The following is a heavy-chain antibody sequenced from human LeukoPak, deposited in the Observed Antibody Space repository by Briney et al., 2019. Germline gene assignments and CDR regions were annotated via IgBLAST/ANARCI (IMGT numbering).Heavy chain of an antibody. CDR2: IYNSGST. CDR1: GGSISSYY. D-gene: IGHD6-13*01. J-gene: IGHJ4*02. CDR3: ARSAFLVTAPGLYYFDY. Sequence: PSETLSLTCTVSGGSISSYYWSWIRQPAGRGLEWIGHIYNSGSTNYNPSLKGRVTMSVATTKNQFSLHLSSVTAADTAVYYCARSAFLVTAPGLYYFDYWGQGTLVAVSS. V-gene: IGHV4-4*07.